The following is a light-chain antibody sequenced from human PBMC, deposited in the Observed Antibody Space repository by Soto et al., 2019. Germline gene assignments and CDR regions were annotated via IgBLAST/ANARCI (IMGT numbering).Light chain of an antibody. Sequence: QSVLTQPPSLSAALGQNGTISCLGSSSDIGNSYVSGYQHLPGTAPKLRSYESNKRPSGIPSRLSGSKSGTSATLGITGLQTGDEADYYCGAWETSLSVALFGGGTKVTVL. CDR2: ESN. CDR3: GAWETSLSVAL. CDR1: SSDIGNSY. J-gene: IGLJ2*01. V-gene: IGLV1-51*02.